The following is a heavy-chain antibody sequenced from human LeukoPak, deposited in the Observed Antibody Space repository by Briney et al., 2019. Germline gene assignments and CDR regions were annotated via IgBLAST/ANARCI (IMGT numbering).Heavy chain of an antibody. CDR1: GYTFTGYY. CDR3: ARVPAVTTVRDY. CDR2: INPNSGGT. D-gene: IGHD4-17*01. J-gene: IGHJ4*02. V-gene: IGHV1-2*02. Sequence: ASVKVSCKASGYTFTGYYMHWARQAPGQGLEWMGWINPNSGGTNYAQKFQGRVTMTRDTSISTAYMELTSLRSDDTAVYYCARVPAVTTVRDYWGQGTLVTVSS.